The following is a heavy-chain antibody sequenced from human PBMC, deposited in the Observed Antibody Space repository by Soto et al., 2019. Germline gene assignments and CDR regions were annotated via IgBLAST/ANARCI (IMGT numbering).Heavy chain of an antibody. CDR2: IIPIFGTA. V-gene: IGHV1-69*06. Sequence: VSWKSCRGTFDSISRCWVRQAPGQGLEWMGGIIPIFGTANYAQKFQGRVTLTADKSTTTTYMELIDLRFADTAVYYCARDFSGYDPALNRFDHWGQGTLVNVSS. D-gene: IGHD5-12*01. CDR3: ARDFSGYDPALNRFDH. J-gene: IGHJ4*02. CDR1: RGTFDSIS.